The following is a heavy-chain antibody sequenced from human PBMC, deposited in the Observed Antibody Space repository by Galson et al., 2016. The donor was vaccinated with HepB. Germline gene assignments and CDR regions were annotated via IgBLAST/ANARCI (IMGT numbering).Heavy chain of an antibody. CDR1: GFTFSTYA. CDR2: IKQDGSEQ. D-gene: IGHD3-10*01. CDR3: ARKGGIYSPWGY. Sequence: SLRLSCAASGFTFSTYAMSWVRQAPGKRLECVANIKQDGSEQYYVDSVKGRFTISRDNAKNSMYLQMNSLRAEDTAVYYCARKGGIYSPWGYWGQGTLVTVSS. V-gene: IGHV3-7*05. J-gene: IGHJ4*02.